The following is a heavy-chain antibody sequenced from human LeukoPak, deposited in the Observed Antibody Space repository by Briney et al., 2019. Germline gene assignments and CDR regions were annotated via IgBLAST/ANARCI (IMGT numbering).Heavy chain of an antibody. CDR3: AKDRGSAVEIVVVPAAFMDV. V-gene: IGHV3-30*02. D-gene: IGHD2-2*03. Sequence: GGSLRLSCAASGFTFSHYAMHWVRQAPGKGLEWVAFIRYDGSNKYYADSVKGRFTISRDNSKNTLYLQMNSLRAEDTAVYYCAKDRGSAVEIVVVPAAFMDVWGKGTTVTVSS. J-gene: IGHJ6*03. CDR1: GFTFSHYA. CDR2: IRYDGSNK.